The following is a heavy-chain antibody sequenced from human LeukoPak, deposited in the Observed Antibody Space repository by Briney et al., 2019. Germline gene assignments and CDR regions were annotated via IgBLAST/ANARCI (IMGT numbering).Heavy chain of an antibody. Sequence: GSLRLSCVASGVTLSNYAMSWARQPPGKGLEWIGSIYYSGSTYYNPSLKSRVTISVDTSKNQFSLKLSSVTAADTAVYYCARDYYYDSSGYYYSFDYWGQGTLVTVSS. CDR2: IYYSGST. D-gene: IGHD3-22*01. CDR1: GVTLSNYA. CDR3: ARDYYYDSSGYYYSFDY. J-gene: IGHJ4*02. V-gene: IGHV4-39*01.